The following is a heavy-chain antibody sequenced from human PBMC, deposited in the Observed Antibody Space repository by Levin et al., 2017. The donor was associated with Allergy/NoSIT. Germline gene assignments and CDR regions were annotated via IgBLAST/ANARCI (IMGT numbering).Heavy chain of an antibody. V-gene: IGHV3-30*18. D-gene: IGHD3-22*01. CDR1: GFTFSIYG. CDR2: ISYDGSNK. J-gene: IGHJ4*02. Sequence: SCAASGFTFSIYGMHWVRQAPGKGLEWVAFISYDGSNKYYADSVKGRFTISRDNSKNTLYLQMNSLRAEDTAVYYCAKDLEQKRSYDSSGYDYWGQGTLVTVSS. CDR3: AKDLEQKRSYDSSGYDY.